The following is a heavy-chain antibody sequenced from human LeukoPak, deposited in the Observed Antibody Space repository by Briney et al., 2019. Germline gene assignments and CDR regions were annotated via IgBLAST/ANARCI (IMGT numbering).Heavy chain of an antibody. D-gene: IGHD1-1*01. CDR2: IRISTYGATT. J-gene: IGHJ4*02. V-gene: IGHV3-49*04. Sequence: GGSLRLSCTVSGLPFSDDAFSWVRQSPGMGLEWVGFIRISTYGATTEYSAPAKDRFTISRDDSRSLAYLQMNNLKMEDTAVYYCATHRLESHDIQFDYWGQGAPVIVSS. CDR3: ATHRLESHDIQFDY. CDR1: GLPFSDDA.